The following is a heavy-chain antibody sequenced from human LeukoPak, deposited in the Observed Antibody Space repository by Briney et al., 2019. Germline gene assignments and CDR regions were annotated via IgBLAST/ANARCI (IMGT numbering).Heavy chain of an antibody. CDR2: MNPYSGNT. J-gene: IGHJ4*02. D-gene: IGHD1-1*01. CDR1: GYNFGGHD. CDR3: ATTRPGTVDY. V-gene: IGHV1-8*01. Sequence: GASVKVSCKASGYNFGGHDINWIRQVNGQGLEWMGWMNPYSGNTGYAQNFQDRVTMTRDTSTTTAYMELKSLTSDDTAVYYCATTRPGTVDYWGQGTLVTVSS.